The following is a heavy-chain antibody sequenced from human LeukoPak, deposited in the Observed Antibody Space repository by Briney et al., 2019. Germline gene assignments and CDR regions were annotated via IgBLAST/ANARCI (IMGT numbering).Heavy chain of an antibody. CDR2: ISGSGAST. D-gene: IGHD1-26*01. J-gene: IGHJ3*02. Sequence: GGSLRLSCLTSGFTFSTNAMSWVRQAPGKGLEWISGISGSGASTYYADSVTGRFTISRDNSKNTLYLQMNSLRAEDTAVYYCAKDWGSGSYQPDAFDIWGQGTMVTVSS. CDR3: AKDWGSGSYQPDAFDI. CDR1: GFTFSTNA. V-gene: IGHV3-23*01.